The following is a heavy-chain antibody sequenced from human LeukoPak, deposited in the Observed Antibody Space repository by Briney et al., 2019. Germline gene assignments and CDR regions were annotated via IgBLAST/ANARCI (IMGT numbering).Heavy chain of an antibody. Sequence: PSETLSLTCTVSGGSISSSSYYWGWIRQPSGKRLEWIGSIYYSGSTYYNPSLKSRVTISLDTSKNQFSLKLSSVTAADTAVYYCARRYYDFWSGYFSLWGQGTLVTVSS. CDR3: ARRYYDFWSGYFSL. CDR1: GGSISSSSYY. V-gene: IGHV4-39*01. J-gene: IGHJ4*02. CDR2: IYYSGST. D-gene: IGHD3-3*01.